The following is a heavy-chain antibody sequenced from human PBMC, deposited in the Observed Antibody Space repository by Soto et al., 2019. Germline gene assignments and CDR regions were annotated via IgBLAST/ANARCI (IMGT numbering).Heavy chain of an antibody. V-gene: IGHV3-7*03. J-gene: IGHJ3*02. CDR3: AREDEGTDAFDI. D-gene: IGHD1-1*01. CDR2: IKQDGSEK. Sequence: GSLRLSCAASVFTFSSYWMSWVRQAPGKGLEWVANIKQDGSEKYYVDSVKGRFTISRDNAKNSLYLQMNSLRAEDTAVYYCAREDEGTDAFDIWGQGTMVTVSS. CDR1: VFTFSSYW.